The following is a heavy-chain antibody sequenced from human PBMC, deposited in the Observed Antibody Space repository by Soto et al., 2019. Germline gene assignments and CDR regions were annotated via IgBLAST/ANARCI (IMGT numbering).Heavy chain of an antibody. Sequence: QLQLQESGPGLVKPSETLSLTCTVSGGSISSSSYYWGWIRQPPGKGLEWIGSIYYSGSTYYNPSLRSRVTITVDTSKTQFSLKLSSVTAADTAVYYCARHSNGYSSGLYYYGMDVWGQGTTVTVSS. J-gene: IGHJ6*02. CDR1: GGSISSSSYY. V-gene: IGHV4-39*01. CDR2: IYYSGST. CDR3: ARHSNGYSSGLYYYGMDV. D-gene: IGHD6-25*01.